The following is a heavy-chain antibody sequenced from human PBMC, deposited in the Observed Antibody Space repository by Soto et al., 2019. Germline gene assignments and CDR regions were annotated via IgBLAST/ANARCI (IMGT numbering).Heavy chain of an antibody. CDR2: IDGSAVGT. Sequence: EVQLLESGGGLVQPGGSLRLSCAASGFKFYSYAMNWDRQAPGQGLEWVSGIDGSAVGTYYADSVKGRIAISRDNSGNTLYLQMHSLRVEDTAAYYCATEGAWIHDKIDHWVQGTLVTLSS. V-gene: IGHV3-23*01. CDR3: ATEGAWIHDKIDH. D-gene: IGHD5-18*01. J-gene: IGHJ4*02. CDR1: GFKFYSYA.